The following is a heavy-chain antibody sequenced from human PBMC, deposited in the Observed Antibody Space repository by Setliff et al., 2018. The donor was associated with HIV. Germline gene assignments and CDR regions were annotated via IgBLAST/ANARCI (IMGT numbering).Heavy chain of an antibody. Sequence: SGPTLVNPTQTLTLTCTFSGFSLTTSGIRVTWVRQPPGKALEWLARIDWEGDKFYSTSLKTRLTISKDTSKNQVVLTMTNMGPLDTATYFCARTYGSASKLDYWGPGTLVTVSS. CDR2: IDWEGDK. D-gene: IGHD3-10*01. J-gene: IGHJ4*02. CDR1: GFSLTTSGIR. V-gene: IGHV2-70*04. CDR3: ARTYGSASKLDY.